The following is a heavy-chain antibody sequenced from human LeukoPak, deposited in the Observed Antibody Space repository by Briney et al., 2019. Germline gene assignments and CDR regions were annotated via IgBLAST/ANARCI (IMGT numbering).Heavy chain of an antibody. J-gene: IGHJ4*02. Sequence: PGRSLRLSCAASGFTFSSYGMHRVRQAPGKGLEWVAVIWYDGSNKYYADSVKGRFIISRDNSKNTLYLQMNSLRAEDTAVYYCARDGSSGWYWVDYWGQGTLVTVSS. CDR3: ARDGSSGWYWVDY. V-gene: IGHV3-33*01. D-gene: IGHD6-19*01. CDR1: GFTFSSYG. CDR2: IWYDGSNK.